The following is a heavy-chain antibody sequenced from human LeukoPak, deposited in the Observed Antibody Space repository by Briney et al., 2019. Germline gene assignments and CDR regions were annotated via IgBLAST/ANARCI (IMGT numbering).Heavy chain of an antibody. J-gene: IGHJ4*02. Sequence: SVKVSCTASGGTFSIYAISWVRQAPGQGLEWMGRIIPIFGIANYAQKVQGRVTITADKSTSTAYMELSSLRSEDTAVYYCARAAQQLVHIFDYWGQGTLVTVSS. CDR3: ARAAQQLVHIFDY. D-gene: IGHD6-13*01. V-gene: IGHV1-69*04. CDR2: IIPIFGIA. CDR1: GGTFSIYA.